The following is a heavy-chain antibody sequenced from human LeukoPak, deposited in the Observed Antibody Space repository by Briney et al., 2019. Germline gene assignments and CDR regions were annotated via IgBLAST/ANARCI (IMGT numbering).Heavy chain of an antibody. V-gene: IGHV3-23*01. CDR1: GFTFSSYA. J-gene: IGHJ4*02. CDR2: ISGSGGST. Sequence: GGSLRLSCAASGFTFSSYAMSWVRQAPGKGLEWVSAISGSGGSTYYADSVKGRFTISRDNSKNTVYLQMNSLRAEDTAVYYCAKTTHDSSGYYYFGYWGQGTLVTVSS. D-gene: IGHD3-22*01. CDR3: AKTTHDSSGYYYFGY.